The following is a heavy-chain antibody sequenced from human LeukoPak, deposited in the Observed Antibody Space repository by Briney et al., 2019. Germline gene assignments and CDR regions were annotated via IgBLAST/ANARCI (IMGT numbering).Heavy chain of an antibody. CDR1: GGTFSSYA. CDR3: ARAPPINYYDSSGLDN. Sequence: SVKVSCKASGGTFSSYAISWVRQAPGQGLEWMGGIIPIFGTANYAQKFQGRVTITADESTSTAYMELSSLRSEDTAVYYCARAPPINYYDSSGLDNWGQGTLVTVSS. D-gene: IGHD3-22*01. J-gene: IGHJ4*02. CDR2: IIPIFGTA. V-gene: IGHV1-69*13.